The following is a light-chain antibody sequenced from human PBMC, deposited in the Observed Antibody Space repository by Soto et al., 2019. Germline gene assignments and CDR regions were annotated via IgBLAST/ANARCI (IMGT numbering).Light chain of an antibody. J-gene: IGLJ3*02. CDR3: AAWDDSLSGWV. V-gene: IGLV1-47*02. CDR2: SNN. Sequence: QSVLTQPPSASGTPGQRVTISCSGSNSNIGSYYVYWYQQLPGTAPKLLIYSNNQRPPGVPDRFSGSKSGTSASLAISGLRSEDEADYYCAAWDDSLSGWVFGGGTQLTVL. CDR1: NSNIGSYY.